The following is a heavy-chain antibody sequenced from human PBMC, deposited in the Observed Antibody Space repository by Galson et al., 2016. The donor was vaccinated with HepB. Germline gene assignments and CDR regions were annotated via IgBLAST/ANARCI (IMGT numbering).Heavy chain of an antibody. J-gene: IGHJ4*02. CDR1: DGSFSGYY. CDR3: ARQAVTLYYFDY. CDR2: INLGGST. V-gene: IGHV4-34*01. Sequence: SETLSLTCTVYDGSFSGYYWTWIRQAPGEGLEWIGEINLGGSTICNPSLKSRVTISLDTSKKQFSLNLNSVTAADTAVYYWARQAVTLYYFDYWGQGTLVTVSS. D-gene: IGHD1-14*01.